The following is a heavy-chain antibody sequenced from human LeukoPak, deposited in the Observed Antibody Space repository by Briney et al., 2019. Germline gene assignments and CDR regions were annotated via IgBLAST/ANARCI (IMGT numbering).Heavy chain of an antibody. D-gene: IGHD6-25*01. V-gene: IGHV3-23*01. CDR1: GVTFSIYV. CDR2: IDDSGART. J-gene: IGHJ4*02. Sequence: GGSLRLSRVSSGVTFSIYVVTWVRQATGEGLEWFSTIDDSGARTNFAVSAKGQFTISRDNSMNTLYLQMSSLRPYGTAVYYCASDYFLDYWGQGTLVTVSS. CDR3: ASDYFLDY.